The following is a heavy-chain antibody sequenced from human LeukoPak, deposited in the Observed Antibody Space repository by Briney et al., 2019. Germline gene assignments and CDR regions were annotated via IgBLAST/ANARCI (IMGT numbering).Heavy chain of an antibody. CDR3: ARHAPKYYDFWSGYSSDNWFDP. J-gene: IGHJ5*02. D-gene: IGHD3-3*01. CDR2: ISGSGGST. V-gene: IGHV3-23*01. CDR1: GFTFSSYA. Sequence: GGSLRLSCAASGFTFSSYAMSWVRQAPGKGLEWVSAISGSGGSTYYADSVKGRFTISRDNSKNTLYLQMNSLRAEDTAVYYCARHAPKYYDFWSGYSSDNWFDPWGQGTLVIVSS.